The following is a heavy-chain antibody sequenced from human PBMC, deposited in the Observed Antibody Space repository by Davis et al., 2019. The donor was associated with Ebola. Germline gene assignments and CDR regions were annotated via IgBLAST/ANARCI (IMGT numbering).Heavy chain of an antibody. CDR1: GGSMSSSY. V-gene: IGHV4-59*01. J-gene: IGHJ1*01. CDR2: IYYSGST. D-gene: IGHD2-21*02. Sequence: MPSETLSLTCTVSGGSMSSSYWSWIRQPPGKGLEWIGYIYYSGSTNYNPSLKSRVTISVDTSKNQFSLKLRSVSAADTAVYYCAVYTVVVTDIRAEYFQHWGQGTLATVSS. CDR3: AVYTVVVTDIRAEYFQH.